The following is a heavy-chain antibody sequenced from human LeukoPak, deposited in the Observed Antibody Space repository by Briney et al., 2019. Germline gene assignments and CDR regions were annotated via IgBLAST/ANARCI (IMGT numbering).Heavy chain of an antibody. D-gene: IGHD1-26*01. V-gene: IGHV3-48*01. CDR3: ARFGSRDFDY. Sequence: GGSLRLSCAASGLTFSSYSMNWVRQAPGKGLEWVSYISSSSSTIYYADSVKGRFTISRDNAKNSLYLQMNSLRAEDTAVYYCARFGSRDFDYWGQGTLVTVSS. CDR2: ISSSSSTI. CDR1: GLTFSSYS. J-gene: IGHJ4*02.